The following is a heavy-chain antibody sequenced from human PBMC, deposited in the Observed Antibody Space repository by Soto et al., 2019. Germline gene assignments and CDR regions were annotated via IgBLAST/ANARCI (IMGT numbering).Heavy chain of an antibody. CDR1: GFTFSSYA. CDR3: ASTSLAGPFDY. V-gene: IGHV3-30-3*01. Sequence: GSLRLSCAASGFTFSSYAMHWVRQAPGKGLEWVAVISYDGSNKYYADSVKGRFTISRDNSKNTLYLQMNSLRAEDTAVYYCASTSLAGPFDYWGQGTLVTVSS. J-gene: IGHJ4*02. D-gene: IGHD6-19*01. CDR2: ISYDGSNK.